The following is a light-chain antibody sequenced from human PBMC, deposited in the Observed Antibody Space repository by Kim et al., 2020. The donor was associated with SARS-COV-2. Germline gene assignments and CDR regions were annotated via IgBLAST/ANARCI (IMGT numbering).Light chain of an antibody. V-gene: IGLV1-40*01. CDR3: QSYDNSLSALYV. J-gene: IGLJ1*01. CDR1: RSNIGSGYD. CDR2: GNS. Sequence: QSVLTQPPSVSGAPGQRVTMSCTGSRSNIGSGYDVHWYQQLPGTAPKLLIYGNSNRPSGVPVRFSGSKSGTSASLAITGLQAEDEADYYCQSYDNSLSALYVFGTGTKVTVL.